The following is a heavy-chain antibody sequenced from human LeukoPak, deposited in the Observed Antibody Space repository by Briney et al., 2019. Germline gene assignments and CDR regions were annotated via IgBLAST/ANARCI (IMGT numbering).Heavy chain of an antibody. CDR1: GGSISSGGYS. J-gene: IGHJ4*02. V-gene: IGHV4-30-4*07. D-gene: IGHD2-2*01. CDR3: ARRRGVYQLLFVAVAAPFDY. CDR2: IYYSGST. Sequence: PSETLSLTCAVSGGSISSGGYSWSWIRQPPGKGLEWIGYIYYSGSTYYNPSLKSRVTISVDTSKNQFSLKLSSVTAADTAVYYCARRRGVYQLLFVAVAAPFDYWGQGTLVTVSS.